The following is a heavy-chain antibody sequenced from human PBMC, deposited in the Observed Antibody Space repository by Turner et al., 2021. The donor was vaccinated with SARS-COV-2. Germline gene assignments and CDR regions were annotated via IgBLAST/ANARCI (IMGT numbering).Heavy chain of an antibody. Sequence: EVQLLESGGGLVQPGGSLSLSCAASGFSFDSYAMTWVRQAPGKGLEWVSTINGSGGRTYYADSVKGRFTISRDNSKNTLYLQMNSLRAEDTATFYCAKDWSGSYFYFDYWGQGTLVTVSS. V-gene: IGHV3-23*01. D-gene: IGHD1-26*01. CDR3: AKDWSGSYFYFDY. CDR2: INGSGGRT. J-gene: IGHJ4*02. CDR1: GFSFDSYA.